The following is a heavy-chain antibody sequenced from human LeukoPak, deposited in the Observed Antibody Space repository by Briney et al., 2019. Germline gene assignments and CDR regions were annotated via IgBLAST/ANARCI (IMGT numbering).Heavy chain of an antibody. CDR3: ASEGIYDSSGYYDY. V-gene: IGHV3-23*01. CDR2: IGFGDDSA. J-gene: IGHJ4*02. Sequence: PGGSLRLSCAASGFTFNNYAMSWVRQAPGKGLEWVSTIGFGDDSAYYADSVKGRFTISRDNSKNTLYLQMNYLRAEDTAVYYCASEGIYDSSGYYDYWGQGTLVTVSS. D-gene: IGHD3-22*01. CDR1: GFTFNNYA.